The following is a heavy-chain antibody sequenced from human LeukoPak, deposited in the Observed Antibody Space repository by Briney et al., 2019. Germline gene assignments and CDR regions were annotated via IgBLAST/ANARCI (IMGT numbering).Heavy chain of an antibody. J-gene: IGHJ4*02. V-gene: IGHV3-48*01. CDR2: ISSSSSTI. Sequence: RGSLRLSCAASGFTFSSYSMNWVRQAPGKGLEWVSYISSSSSTIYYADSVKGRFTISRDNAKNSLYLQMNSLRAEDTAVYYCASLYSYGFGGEFDCWGQGTLVTVSS. D-gene: IGHD5-18*01. CDR3: ASLYSYGFGGEFDC. CDR1: GFTFSSYS.